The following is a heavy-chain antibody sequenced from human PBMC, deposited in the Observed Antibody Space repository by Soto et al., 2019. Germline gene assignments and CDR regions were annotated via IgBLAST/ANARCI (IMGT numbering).Heavy chain of an antibody. Sequence: ASVKISCKAPRDTFTSYYINWVRQAPGQGLEWIGVINPHGGSTVYAQKFQGRVTMNRDTSASTVYMELSSLRSEDTAVYYCARSSGGNFGIIIEGNNWFAPWGQGTLVTVSS. CDR2: INPHGGST. J-gene: IGHJ5*02. V-gene: IGHV1-46*01. D-gene: IGHD1-26*01. CDR1: RDTFTSYY. CDR3: ARSSGGNFGIIIEGNNWFAP.